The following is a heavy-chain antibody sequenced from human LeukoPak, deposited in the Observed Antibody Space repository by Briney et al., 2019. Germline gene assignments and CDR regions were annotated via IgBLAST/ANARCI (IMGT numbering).Heavy chain of an antibody. CDR1: GGSIIAYY. CDR2: FYYSGST. J-gene: IGHJ4*02. Sequence: SETLSLTCTVSGGSIIAYYWSWIRQPPGKGLEWIGDFYYSGSTNYNPSLKSRVTISVDTSKIQLSLKLRSVTAADTAMYYCARRDSGGPFDSWGQGTLVTVPS. D-gene: IGHD2-15*01. CDR3: ARRDSGGPFDS. V-gene: IGHV4-59*01.